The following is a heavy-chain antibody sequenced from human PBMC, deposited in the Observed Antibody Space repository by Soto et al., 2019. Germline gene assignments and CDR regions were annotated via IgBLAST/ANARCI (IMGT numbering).Heavy chain of an antibody. J-gene: IGHJ4*02. V-gene: IGHV5-10-1*01. Sequence: PGESLKISCKGSGYSFTSYWISWVRQMPGKGLEWMGRIDPSDSYTNYSPSFQGHVTISADKSISTAYLQWSSLKASDTAMYYCARHAGDIVLVPAATPSFSGKIDYWGQGTLVTVSS. D-gene: IGHD2-2*01. CDR2: IDPSDSYT. CDR3: ARHAGDIVLVPAATPSFSGKIDY. CDR1: GYSFTSYW.